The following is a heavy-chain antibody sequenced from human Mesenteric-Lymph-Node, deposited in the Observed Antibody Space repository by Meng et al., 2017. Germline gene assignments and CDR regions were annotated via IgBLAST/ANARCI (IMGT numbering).Heavy chain of an antibody. J-gene: IGHJ4*02. D-gene: IGHD3-10*01. CDR3: ARRRGGSGRDC. CDR2: IYHSGST. CDR1: GGSISSSGYY. Sequence: LQLQEAGPGCVKPSETLSFTCNVCGGSISSSGYYWDWFRQPPGKGLEWIGAIYHSGSTSYNPSLKSRVTMFVDTSKDQFSLMLTSVTATDTAVYYCARRRGGSGRDCWGQGTLVTVSS. V-gene: IGHV4-39*01.